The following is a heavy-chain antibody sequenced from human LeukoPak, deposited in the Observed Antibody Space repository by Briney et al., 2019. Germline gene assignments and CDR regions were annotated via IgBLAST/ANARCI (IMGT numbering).Heavy chain of an antibody. J-gene: IGHJ4*02. CDR1: GFTFSSYA. D-gene: IGHD5-24*01. CDR3: AKVWGMATIAATFDF. V-gene: IGHV3-23*01. Sequence: GGSLRLSCAAPGFTFSSYAMSWVRQAPGKGLEWVSSISGSGNSTYYADSLKGRFTISRDNSKNTVYLRMSSLRAEDTAVYYCAKVWGMATIAATFDFWGQGTLVTVSS. CDR2: ISGSGNST.